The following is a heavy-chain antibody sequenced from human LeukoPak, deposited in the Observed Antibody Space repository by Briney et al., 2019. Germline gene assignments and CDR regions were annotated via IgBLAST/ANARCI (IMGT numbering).Heavy chain of an antibody. CDR1: GFTFSSYT. D-gene: IGHD3-10*01. V-gene: IGHV3-23*01. Sequence: GGSLRLSCAASGFTFSSYTMSWVRQAPGKGLEWVSAISGSGGSTYYADSVKGRFTISRDNSKNTLYLQMNSLRAEDTAVYYCAKVGSMVRGVITDPFDYWGQGTLVTVSS. CDR3: AKVGSMVRGVITDPFDY. CDR2: ISGSGGST. J-gene: IGHJ4*02.